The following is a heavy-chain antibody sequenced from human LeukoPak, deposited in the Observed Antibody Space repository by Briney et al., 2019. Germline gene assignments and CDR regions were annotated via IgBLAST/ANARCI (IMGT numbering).Heavy chain of an antibody. Sequence: SETLSLTCTVSGGSISSGDYYWCLIHQPPGRVLELMGYFYYSGSSYYTPSLKSLATISVDSSNNLFSLQLSFLTAANPTFYYWARHEYSGSYYGLSWFDPWGQGTLVTVSS. CDR1: GGSISSGDYY. CDR2: FYYSGSS. V-gene: IGHV4-39*01. D-gene: IGHD1-26*01. CDR3: ARHEYSGSYYGLSWFDP. J-gene: IGHJ5*02.